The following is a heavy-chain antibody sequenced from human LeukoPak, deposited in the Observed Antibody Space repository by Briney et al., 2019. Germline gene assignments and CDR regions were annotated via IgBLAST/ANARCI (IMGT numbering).Heavy chain of an antibody. J-gene: IGHJ4*02. Sequence: PGGSLRLSCAASGFPFSDYWMSWVRQAPGKGLEWVANIKQDGSVQHYVDSVKGRFTISRDNAKNTVYLQMNSVRAEDTAVYHCAKDVAAVGTVSGYWGQGTLVTVSS. CDR1: GFPFSDYW. D-gene: IGHD6-13*01. CDR3: AKDVAAVGTVSGY. V-gene: IGHV3-7*01. CDR2: IKQDGSVQ.